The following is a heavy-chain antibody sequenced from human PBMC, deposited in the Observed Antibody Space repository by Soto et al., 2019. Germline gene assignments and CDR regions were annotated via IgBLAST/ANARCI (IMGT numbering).Heavy chain of an antibody. Sequence: EVQLVESGGGLVQPGRSLRLSCAASGFTFDDYAMHWVRQAPGKGLEWVSGISWNSGSIGYADSVKGRFTISRDNAKNSLYLQMNSLRAEDTALYYCARFYDSSGYYDYWGQGTLVTVSS. CDR3: ARFYDSSGYYDY. D-gene: IGHD3-22*01. CDR1: GFTFDDYA. V-gene: IGHV3-9*01. CDR2: ISWNSGSI. J-gene: IGHJ4*02.